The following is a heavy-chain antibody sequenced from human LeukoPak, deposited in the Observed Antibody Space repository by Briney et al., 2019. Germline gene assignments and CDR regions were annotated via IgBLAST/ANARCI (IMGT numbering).Heavy chain of an antibody. CDR2: ISSSGSTI. CDR3: AELGITMTGGV. D-gene: IGHD3-10*02. Sequence: GGSLRLSCAASGFTFSSYEMNWVRQAPGKGLEWVSYISSSGSTIYYADSVKGRFTISRDNAKNSLYLQMNSLRAEDTAVYYCAELGITMTGGVWGKGTSVTISS. J-gene: IGHJ6*04. V-gene: IGHV3-48*03. CDR1: GFTFSSYE.